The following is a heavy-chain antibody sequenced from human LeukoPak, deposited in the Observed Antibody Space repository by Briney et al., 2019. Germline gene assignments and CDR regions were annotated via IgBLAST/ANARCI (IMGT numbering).Heavy chain of an antibody. CDR3: ARDTTYYYDSSGYYSLDY. D-gene: IGHD3-22*01. V-gene: IGHV3-23*01. J-gene: IGHJ4*02. Sequence: GGSLRLSCAASGFTFSSYAMSRVRQAPGKGLEWVSAISGSGGSTYYADSVKGRFTISRDNSKNTLYLQMNSLRAEDTAVYYCARDTTYYYDSSGYYSLDYWGQGTLVTVSS. CDR1: GFTFSSYA. CDR2: ISGSGGST.